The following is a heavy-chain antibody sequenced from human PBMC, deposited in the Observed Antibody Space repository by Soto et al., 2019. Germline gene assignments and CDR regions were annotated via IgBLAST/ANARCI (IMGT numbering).Heavy chain of an antibody. CDR3: ARGVAARAYYYYYMDV. J-gene: IGHJ6*03. CDR2: IYYSGST. Sequence: PSETLSLTCTVSGGSVSSGSYYWSWIRQPPGKGLEWIGYIYYSGSTNYNPSLKSRVTISVDTSKNQFSLKLSSVTAADTAVYYCARGVAARAYYYYYMDVWGKGTTVTVSS. V-gene: IGHV4-61*01. D-gene: IGHD6-6*01. CDR1: GGSVSSGSYY.